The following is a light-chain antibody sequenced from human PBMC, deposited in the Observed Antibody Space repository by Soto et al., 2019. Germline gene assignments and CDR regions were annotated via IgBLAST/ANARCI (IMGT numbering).Light chain of an antibody. V-gene: IGKV3-20*01. CDR1: QSVSSSY. Sequence: EIVLTQSPGTLSLSPGERATLSCRASQSVSSSYLAWYQQKPGHAPRLLIYGASSRATGIPDRFSGSGYGTVFTITIRRLEPEDFVVYCCQQYCSSPTFGGGTKVE. J-gene: IGKJ4*01. CDR3: QQYCSSPT. CDR2: GAS.